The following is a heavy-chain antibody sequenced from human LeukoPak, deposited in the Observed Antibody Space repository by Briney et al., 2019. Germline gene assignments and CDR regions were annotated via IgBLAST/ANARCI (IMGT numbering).Heavy chain of an antibody. J-gene: IGHJ4*02. V-gene: IGHV1-2*02. D-gene: IGHD3-22*01. CDR1: GYTFTDCY. CDR2: INPNSGGT. Sequence: ASVKVSCKASGYTFTDCYMHWVRQAPGQGLEWMGWINPNSGGTNYAQKFQGRVTMTSDTYISTAFMELSRLRSDGTAVYYCAREWGNGGTTMTQGYWGQGTLVTVSS. CDR3: AREWGNGGTTMTQGY.